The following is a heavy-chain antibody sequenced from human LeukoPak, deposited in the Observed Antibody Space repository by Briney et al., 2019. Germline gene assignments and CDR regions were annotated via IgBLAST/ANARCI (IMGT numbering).Heavy chain of an antibody. D-gene: IGHD3-10*01. CDR1: GGSISSYC. V-gene: IGHV4-59*01. J-gene: IGHJ5*02. Sequence: SETLSLTCTVSGGSISSYCWTWIRQPPGKGLEWIGYIYYSGSTNYNPSLKSRVTISIDTSNNQFSLKLSSVTAADTAVYYCARGPPGGQFDPWGQGTLVTVSS. CDR2: IYYSGST. CDR3: ARGPPGGQFDP.